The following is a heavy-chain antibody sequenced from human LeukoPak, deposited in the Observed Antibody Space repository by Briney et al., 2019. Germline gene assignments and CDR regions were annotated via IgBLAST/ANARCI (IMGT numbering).Heavy chain of an antibody. D-gene: IGHD6-19*01. J-gene: IGHJ4*02. Sequence: SVTVSCKASGGTFSIYAISWVRQAPGQGLEWMGRIIPILGIANYAQKFQGRVTITADKSTSTAYMELSSLRSEDTAVYYCAREVPLVRYSGWYYFDYWGQGTLVTVSS. CDR3: AREVPLVRYSGWYYFDY. V-gene: IGHV1-69*04. CDR2: IIPILGIA. CDR1: GGTFSIYA.